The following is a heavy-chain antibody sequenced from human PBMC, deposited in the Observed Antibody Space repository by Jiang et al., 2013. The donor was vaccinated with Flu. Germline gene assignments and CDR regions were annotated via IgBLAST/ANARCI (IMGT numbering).Heavy chain of an antibody. D-gene: IGHD2-21*01. CDR3: ARDSSSEAYPLXLYYFDL. Sequence: SGAEVKEPGSSMKVSCKASGGTINGYVFSWVRQAPGQGLEWMGGIIPMFGTTNYAQTFKGRVTITADESTSTVYLELSSLRSEDTAVYYCARDSSSEAYPLXLYYFDLWGRGTLVTVSS. V-gene: IGHV1-69*01. CDR2: IIPMFGTT. CDR1: GGTINGYV. J-gene: IGHJ2*01.